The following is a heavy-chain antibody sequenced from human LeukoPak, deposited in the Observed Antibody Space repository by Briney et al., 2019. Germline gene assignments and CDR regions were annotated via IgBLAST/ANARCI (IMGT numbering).Heavy chain of an antibody. V-gene: IGHV1-2*02. CDR2: INPNSGGT. Sequence: GASVKVSCKASLYTFTVYYMHWVRQAPGQGVEWMGWINPNSGGTNYAQKFQGRVTMTRNTSISTAYMELSRLRSDDTAVYYCARGGDNDNSDAFDIWGQGTMVTVSS. CDR3: ARGGDNDNSDAFDI. D-gene: IGHD1-1*01. CDR1: LYTFTVYY. J-gene: IGHJ3*02.